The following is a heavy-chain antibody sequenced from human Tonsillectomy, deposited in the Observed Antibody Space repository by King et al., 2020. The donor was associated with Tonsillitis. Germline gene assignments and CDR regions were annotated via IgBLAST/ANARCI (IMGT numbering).Heavy chain of an antibody. V-gene: IGHV3-21*01. J-gene: IGHJ4*02. D-gene: IGHD1-26*01. Sequence: VQLVESGGGLVKPGGSLRLSCAASGFTFSGYTMNWVRQAPGKGLEWVSSISSSSSYIYYADSVKGRFTISRDNAKNSLYLQVNRLRAEDTAVYYCARDRSRTGPPPLSDYWGQGTLVTVSS. CDR1: GFTFSGYT. CDR3: ARDRSRTGPPPLSDY. CDR2: ISSSSSYI.